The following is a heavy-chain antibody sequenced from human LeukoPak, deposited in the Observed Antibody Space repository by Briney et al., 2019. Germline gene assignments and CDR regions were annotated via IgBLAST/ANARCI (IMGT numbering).Heavy chain of an antibody. V-gene: IGHV3-7*01. D-gene: IGHD3-16*01. J-gene: IGHJ4*02. CDR3: ARDPTLTTFGYFDY. CDR2: IKEDGSEK. CDR1: GFTFSISW. Sequence: GGSLRLSCAASGFTFSISWMSWVRQAPGKGLEWVANIKEDGSEKYYVDSVKGRFTISRDNAKNSLYLQMNSLRAEDTAVYFCARDPTLTTFGYFDYWGQGSPVTVSS.